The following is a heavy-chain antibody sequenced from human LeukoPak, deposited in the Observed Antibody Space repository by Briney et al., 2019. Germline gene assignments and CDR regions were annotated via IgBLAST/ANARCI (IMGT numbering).Heavy chain of an antibody. CDR3: ARVGYNSGWYPYFDY. Sequence: GASVKVSCKASGYTFITYYIHWVRQAPGQGLEWMGKINPRGGSISYAQRFQGRVTMTRDTSTSTVYMELSSLRSEDTAVYYCARVGYNSGWYPYFDYWGQGTLVTVSS. CDR2: INPRGGSI. D-gene: IGHD6-19*01. V-gene: IGHV1-46*01. J-gene: IGHJ4*02. CDR1: GYTFITYY.